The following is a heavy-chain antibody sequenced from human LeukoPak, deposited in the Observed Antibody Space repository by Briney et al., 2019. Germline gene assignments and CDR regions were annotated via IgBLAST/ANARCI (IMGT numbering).Heavy chain of an antibody. CDR2: MNPNSGNT. CDR1: GYTFTSYD. D-gene: IGHD6-6*01. J-gene: IGHJ6*02. V-gene: IGHV1-8*01. Sequence: GASVEVSCKASGYTFTSYDINWVRQATGQGLEWMGWMNPNSGNTGYAQKFQGRVTMTRNTSISTAYMELSSLRSEDTAVYYCARHDSSSWHYYYYGMDVWGQGTTVTVSS. CDR3: ARHDSSSWHYYYYGMDV.